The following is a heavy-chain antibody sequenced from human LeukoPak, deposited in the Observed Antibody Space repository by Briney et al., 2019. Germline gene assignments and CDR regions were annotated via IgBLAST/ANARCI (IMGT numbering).Heavy chain of an antibody. CDR3: ARSRGPPVRYYFDY. Sequence: GGSLRLSCAASGFTFSSYGMHWVRQAPGKGLEWVSAISGSGGSTYYADSVKGRFTISRDNSKKTLYLQMNSLRAEDTAVYYCARSRGPPVRYYFDYWGQGTLVTVSS. V-gene: IGHV3-23*01. CDR1: GFTFSSYG. CDR2: ISGSGGST. J-gene: IGHJ4*02.